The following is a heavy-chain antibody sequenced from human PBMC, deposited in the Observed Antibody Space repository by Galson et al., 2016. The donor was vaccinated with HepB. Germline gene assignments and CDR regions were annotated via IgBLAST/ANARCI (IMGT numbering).Heavy chain of an antibody. V-gene: IGHV4-39*01. CDR3: VRPRNLAFDY. J-gene: IGHJ4*02. Sequence: ATLSLTCTVSGDSISDTNPYWGWIRQPPGKRLEWIGSVYYSGATYYNPSPKSRVIMSLDTSRNQFSLKLTSVTAADTAVYYCVRPRNLAFDYWGQGTLVTVSS. D-gene: IGHD1-14*01. CDR2: VYYSGAT. CDR1: GDSISDTNPY.